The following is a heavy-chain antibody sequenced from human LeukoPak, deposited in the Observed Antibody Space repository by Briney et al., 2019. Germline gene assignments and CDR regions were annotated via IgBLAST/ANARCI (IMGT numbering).Heavy chain of an antibody. D-gene: IGHD5-24*01. CDR3: ARCGYNRPQWFDP. V-gene: IGHV4-59*01. CDR2: IYYSGST. J-gene: IGHJ5*02. CDR1: GGSISSYY. Sequence: SETLSLTCTVSGGSISSYYWSWIRQPPGKGLEWIGYIYYSGSTNYNPSLRSRVTISVDTSKNPFSLKLSSVTAADTAVYYCARCGYNRPQWFDPWGQGTLVTVSS.